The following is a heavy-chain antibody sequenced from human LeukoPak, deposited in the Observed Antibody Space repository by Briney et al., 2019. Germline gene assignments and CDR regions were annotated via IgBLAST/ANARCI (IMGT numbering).Heavy chain of an antibody. D-gene: IGHD3-22*01. CDR2: IYYSGST. Sequence: SETLSPTCAVSGGSISSSSYYWGWIRQPPGKGLEWIGSIYYSGSTYYNPSLKSRVTISVDTSKNQFSLNLSSVTAADTAVYYCARLYYDSSGYYQICYFDYWGQGTLVTVSS. J-gene: IGHJ4*02. CDR1: GGSISSSSYY. V-gene: IGHV4-39*01. CDR3: ARLYYDSSGYYQICYFDY.